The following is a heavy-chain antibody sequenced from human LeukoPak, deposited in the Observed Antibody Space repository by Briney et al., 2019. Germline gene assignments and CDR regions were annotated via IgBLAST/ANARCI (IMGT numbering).Heavy chain of an antibody. CDR2: ISGSGGNT. CDR1: GFIFSAYA. Sequence: GGSLRLSCAPSGFIFSAYAMSWVRQAPGKGPEWVASISGSGGNTYHAGSVKGRFTISRDNSQNTVYLQMNSLTAEDTAVYYCAKDGQWLRPNYFDNWGQGTLVTVSS. V-gene: IGHV3-23*01. D-gene: IGHD5-12*01. CDR3: AKDGQWLRPNYFDN. J-gene: IGHJ4*02.